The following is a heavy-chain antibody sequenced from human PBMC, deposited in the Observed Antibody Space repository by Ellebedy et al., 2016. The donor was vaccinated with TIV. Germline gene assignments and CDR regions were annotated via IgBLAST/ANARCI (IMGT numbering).Heavy chain of an antibody. D-gene: IGHD6-13*01. Sequence: GESLKISCKGSGYSFTSYWIGWVRQMPGKGLEWMAIIYPGDSVTRYSPSFQGQVTISADKSISTAYLQWSSLKASDTAIYYCAREEESGSSWFAYWGRGTLVTVSS. CDR3: AREEESGSSWFAY. V-gene: IGHV5-51*01. J-gene: IGHJ4*02. CDR1: GYSFTSYW. CDR2: IYPGDSVT.